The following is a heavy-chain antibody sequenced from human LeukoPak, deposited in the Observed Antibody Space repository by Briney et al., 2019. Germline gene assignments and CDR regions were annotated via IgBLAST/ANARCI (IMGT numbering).Heavy chain of an antibody. CDR2: INSDGSST. J-gene: IGHJ4*02. D-gene: IGHD2-21*01. CDR3: ARSLSGYDYSPDY. Sequence: PGGSLRLSCAASGFTFSSYWMHWVRQAPGKGLVWVSRINSDGSSTAYADSVKGRFTISRDNAKNTLYLQMKSLRAEDTAVYFCARSLSGYDYSPDYWGQGTPVTVSS. V-gene: IGHV3-74*03. CDR1: GFTFSSYW.